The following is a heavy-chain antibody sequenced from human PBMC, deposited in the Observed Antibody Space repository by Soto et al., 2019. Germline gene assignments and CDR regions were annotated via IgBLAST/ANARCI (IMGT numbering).Heavy chain of an antibody. CDR3: AKGLNQFDY. CDR2: LTSSGGT. D-gene: IGHD2-2*01. Sequence: PGGSLRLSCAASGFTLNSYAMSWVRQAPGKGLEWVSTLTSSGGTYYADSVKGRFTISRDKSKSTLYLQMISLRAEDTALYYCAKGLNQFDYWGQGAQVTVSS. J-gene: IGHJ4*02. V-gene: IGHV3-23*01. CDR1: GFTLNSYA.